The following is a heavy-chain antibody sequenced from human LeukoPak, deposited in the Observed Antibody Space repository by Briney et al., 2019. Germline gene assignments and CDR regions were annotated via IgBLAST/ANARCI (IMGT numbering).Heavy chain of an antibody. CDR2: ISGSGGST. Sequence: GGSLRLSCAASGFTFSSYAMSWVRQAPGKGLEWVSAISGSGGSTYYADSVKGRFTISRDNSKNTLYLQMNSLRAEDTAVYYCAKGLGGGITMIVVVTLDYWGQGTLVTVSS. CDR1: GFTFSSYA. D-gene: IGHD3-22*01. CDR3: AKGLGGGITMIVVVTLDY. J-gene: IGHJ4*02. V-gene: IGHV3-23*01.